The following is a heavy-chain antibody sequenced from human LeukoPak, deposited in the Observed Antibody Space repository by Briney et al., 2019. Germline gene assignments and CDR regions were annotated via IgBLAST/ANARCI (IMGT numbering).Heavy chain of an antibody. D-gene: IGHD4-17*01. V-gene: IGHV4-59*01. CDR3: ATGETVTYWDY. J-gene: IGHJ4*02. CDR1: GGSITTDY. CDR2: IHNSGST. Sequence: PSETLSLTCSVSGGSITTDYWSWIRQSPGRGLEWIGFIHNSGSTNYSPSLKSRVTMSMGTSKNQFSLNLNSMTAADTAMYYCATGETVTYWDYWGQGTRVTVSS.